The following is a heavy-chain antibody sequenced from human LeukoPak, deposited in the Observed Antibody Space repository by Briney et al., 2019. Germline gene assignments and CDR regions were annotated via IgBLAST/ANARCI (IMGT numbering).Heavy chain of an antibody. Sequence: SGGSLRLSCVASGFSISSHWMSWVRQVPGKGLEWVASLKEDVSARNLVDSVKGRFTISTDNAKNSLYLQMNSLRVEDTAVYYCARGPTYGSRSDFLESWGQGTLVTVSS. V-gene: IGHV3-7*01. CDR3: ARGPTYGSRSDFLES. CDR2: LKEDVSAR. J-gene: IGHJ4*02. CDR1: GFSISSHW. D-gene: IGHD3-10*01.